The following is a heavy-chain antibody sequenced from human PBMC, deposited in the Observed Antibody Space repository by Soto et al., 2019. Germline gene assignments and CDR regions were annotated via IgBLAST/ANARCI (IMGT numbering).Heavy chain of an antibody. CDR2: TYYRSKWYN. CDR3: ARDTHIAAASTGYFQH. Sequence: QSQTLSLTCAISGDSVSSNSAAWNWIRQSPSRGLEWLGRTYYRSKWYNDYAVSVKSRITINPDTSKNQFSLQLNSVTPEDTAVYYCARDTHIAAASTGYFQHWGQGTLVTVSS. V-gene: IGHV6-1*01. J-gene: IGHJ1*01. CDR1: GDSVSSNSAA. D-gene: IGHD6-13*01.